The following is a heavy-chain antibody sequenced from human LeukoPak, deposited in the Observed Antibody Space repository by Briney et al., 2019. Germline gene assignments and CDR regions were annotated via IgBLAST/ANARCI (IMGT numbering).Heavy chain of an antibody. CDR3: AKGIKGSYCGGDCYLPYYYYGLDV. V-gene: IGHV3-23*01. CDR1: GFTFSNYA. J-gene: IGHJ6*02. CDR2: IGARGFKT. Sequence: GGSLRLSCAASGFTFSNYAMSWVRQAPGKGLEWVSIIGARGFKTYYADSVKGRFTISRDNSKNTLYLQMNSLRAEDTAVYYCAKGIKGSYCGGDCYLPYYYYGLDVWGQGTTVTVSS. D-gene: IGHD2-21*02.